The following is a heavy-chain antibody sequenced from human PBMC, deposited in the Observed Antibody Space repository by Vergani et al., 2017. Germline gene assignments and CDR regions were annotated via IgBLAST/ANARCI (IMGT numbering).Heavy chain of an antibody. Sequence: QVQLVESGGGVVQPGRSLRLSCAASGFTFSSYGMHWVRQAPGKGLEWVAVISYDGSNKYYADSVKGRFTISRDNSKNTLYLQMNSLRAEDTAVYYCSRQEPGAGYNIWGVADAFDIWGQGTMVTVSS. CDR2: ISYDGSNK. D-gene: IGHD5-24*01. CDR3: SRQEPGAGYNIWGVADAFDI. CDR1: GFTFSSYG. V-gene: IGHV3-30*03. J-gene: IGHJ3*02.